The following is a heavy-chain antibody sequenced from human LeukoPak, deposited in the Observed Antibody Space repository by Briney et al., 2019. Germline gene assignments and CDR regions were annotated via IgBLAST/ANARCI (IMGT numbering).Heavy chain of an antibody. V-gene: IGHV1-2*02. Sequence: ASVKVSCKASGYTFTGYYMHWVRQAPGQGLEWMGWISPNSGDTNYAQKFQGRVTMTRNTSISTAYMELSSLRSEDTAVYYCARAYCGGDCDNFDYWGQGTLVTVSS. D-gene: IGHD2-21*02. CDR3: ARAYCGGDCDNFDY. J-gene: IGHJ4*02. CDR2: ISPNSGDT. CDR1: GYTFTGYY.